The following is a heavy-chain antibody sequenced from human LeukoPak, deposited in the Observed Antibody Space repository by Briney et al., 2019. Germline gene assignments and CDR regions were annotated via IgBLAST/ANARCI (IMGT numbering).Heavy chain of an antibody. CDR3: AKDGYYYDSSGYNY. J-gene: IGHJ4*02. CDR1: GFTFSSYA. V-gene: IGHV3-23*01. Sequence: GGSLRLSCAASGFTFSSYAMSWVRQAPGKGLEWVSAISGSGGSTYYADSVKGRFTISRDNSKNTLYLQMNSLRAEDTAVYYCAKDGYYYDSSGYNYWGQGTLVTVSS. D-gene: IGHD3-22*01. CDR2: ISGSGGST.